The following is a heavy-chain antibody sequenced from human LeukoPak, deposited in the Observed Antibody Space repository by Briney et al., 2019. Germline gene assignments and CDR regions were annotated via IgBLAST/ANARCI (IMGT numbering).Heavy chain of an antibody. CDR1: SASISTYY. D-gene: IGHD3-10*01. Sequence: KPSETLSLTCTVSSASISTYYWSWIRQPPGTGLEWICYIYHSGTSNYNPSLKSRVTMSVDTSKSQFSLCLSSVTSADTAVYYCAKAAKYYFGSDTYYYFDYWGQGTLVTVSS. J-gene: IGHJ4*02. V-gene: IGHV4-59*01. CDR2: IYHSGTS. CDR3: AKAAKYYFGSDTYYYFDY.